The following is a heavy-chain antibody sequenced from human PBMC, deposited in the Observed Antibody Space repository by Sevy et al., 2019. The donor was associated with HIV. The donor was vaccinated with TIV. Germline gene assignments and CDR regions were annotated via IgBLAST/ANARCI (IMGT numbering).Heavy chain of an antibody. CDR2: IKSRPYGGTT. J-gene: IGHJ6*02. D-gene: IGHD2-8*01. V-gene: IGHV3-15*01. Sequence: GGSLRLSCVASGFTFSYAWMSWVRQAPGKGLEWVGRIKSRPYGGTTDYAAPVKGRFTISRDDSKNTLYLQMNSLKTEDTGVYYCSTDPIIVLLVTDGMDVWGQGTTVTVSS. CDR1: GFTFSYAW. CDR3: STDPIIVLLVTDGMDV.